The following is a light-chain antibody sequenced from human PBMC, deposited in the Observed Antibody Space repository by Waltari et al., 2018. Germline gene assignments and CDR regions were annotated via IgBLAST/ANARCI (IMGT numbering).Light chain of an antibody. CDR3: QKYNSAPL. CDR1: QGISNY. V-gene: IGKV1-27*01. J-gene: IGKJ4*01. Sequence: DIQMTQSPSSLSASVGDRVTITCRASQGISNYLAWYQQKPGKVPKLLISAASTLQPGVPSRFSGSGSGTDFTLTISSLQPEDVATYYCQKYNSAPLFGGGTKVEIK. CDR2: AAS.